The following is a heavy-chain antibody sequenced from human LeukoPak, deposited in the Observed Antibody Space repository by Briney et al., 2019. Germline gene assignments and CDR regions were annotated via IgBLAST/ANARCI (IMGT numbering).Heavy chain of an antibody. CDR3: ARDLAGHYYGSGSSFDY. CDR1: GFTFSSYD. Sequence: GGSLRLSCAASGFTFSSYDMHWVRQATGKGLEWVSAIGTAGDTYYPGSVKGRFTISRENAKNSLYLQMNSLRAGDTAVYYCARDLAGHYYGSGSSFDYWGQGTLVTVS. J-gene: IGHJ4*02. CDR2: IGTAGDT. V-gene: IGHV3-13*01. D-gene: IGHD3-10*01.